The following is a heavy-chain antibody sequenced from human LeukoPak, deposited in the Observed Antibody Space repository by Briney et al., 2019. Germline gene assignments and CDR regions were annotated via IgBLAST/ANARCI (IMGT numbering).Heavy chain of an antibody. CDR2: ISWNSGSI. D-gene: IGHD6-19*01. CDR1: GFTFDDYA. CDR3: AKDSGSGYSSGWTPFDP. J-gene: IGHJ5*02. Sequence: PGGSLRLSCAASGFTFDDYAMHWVRQAPGKGLEWVSGISWNSGSIGYADSVKGRFTISRDNAKNSLYLQMNSLRAEDTALYYCAKDSGSGYSSGWTPFDPWGQRTLVTVSS. V-gene: IGHV3-9*01.